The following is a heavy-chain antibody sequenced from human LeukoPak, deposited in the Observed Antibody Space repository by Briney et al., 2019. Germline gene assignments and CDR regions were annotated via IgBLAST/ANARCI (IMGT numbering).Heavy chain of an antibody. CDR2: ISSSSSYI. CDR3: ARDSDWLAAAGSYYFDY. Sequence: PGRSLRLSCAASGFTFSSYSMNWVRQAPGEGLEWVSSISSSSSYIYYADSVKGRFTISRDNAKNSLYLQMNSLRAEDTAVYYCARDSDWLAAAGSYYFDYWGQGTLVTVSS. CDR1: GFTFSSYS. J-gene: IGHJ4*02. D-gene: IGHD6-13*01. V-gene: IGHV3-21*01.